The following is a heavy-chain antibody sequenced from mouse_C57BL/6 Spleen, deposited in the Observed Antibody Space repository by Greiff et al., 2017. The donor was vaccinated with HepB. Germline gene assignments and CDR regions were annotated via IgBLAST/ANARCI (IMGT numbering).Heavy chain of an antibody. J-gene: IGHJ2*01. CDR1: GYTFTSYW. D-gene: IGHD1-1*01. CDR3: ARSTTVERYYFDY. CDR2: INPSSGYT. V-gene: IGHV1-7*01. Sequence: VQLVESGAELAKPGASVKLSCKASGYTFTSYWMHWVKQRPGQGLEWIGYINPSSGYTKYNQKFKDKATLTADKSSSTAYMQLSSLTYEDSAVYYCARSTTVERYYFDYWGQGTTLTVSS.